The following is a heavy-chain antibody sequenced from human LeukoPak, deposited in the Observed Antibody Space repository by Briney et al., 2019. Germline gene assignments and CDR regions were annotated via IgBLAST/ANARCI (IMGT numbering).Heavy chain of an antibody. CDR3: ARVVVRGVIITRKYYFDY. CDR1: GFTFSSYG. D-gene: IGHD3-10*01. CDR2: ISSSSSYI. V-gene: IGHV3-21*01. J-gene: IGHJ4*02. Sequence: GGSLRLSCAASGFTFSSYGMHWVRQAPGKGLEWVSSISSSSSYIYYADSVKGRFTISRDNAKNSLYLQMNSLRAEDTAVYYCARVVVRGVIITRKYYFDYWGQGTLVTVSS.